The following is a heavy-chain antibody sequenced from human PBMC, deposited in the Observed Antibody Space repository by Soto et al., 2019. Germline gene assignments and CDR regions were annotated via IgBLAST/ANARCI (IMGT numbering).Heavy chain of an antibody. CDR1: GGSISSYY. CDR3: ARTLYGSGSGYYDMDV. V-gene: IGHV4-59*01. Sequence: QVQLQESGPGLVKPSETLSLTCTVSGGSISSYYWSWIRQPPGKGLEWIGYIYYSGSTNYNPSLKSRVTISVDTSKNQFSLKLSSVTAADTAVYYCARTLYGSGSGYYDMDVWGQGTTVTVSS. J-gene: IGHJ6*02. CDR2: IYYSGST. D-gene: IGHD3-10*01.